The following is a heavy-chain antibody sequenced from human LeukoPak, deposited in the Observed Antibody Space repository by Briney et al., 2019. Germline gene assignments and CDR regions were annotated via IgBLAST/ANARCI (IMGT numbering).Heavy chain of an antibody. V-gene: IGHV3-7*01. D-gene: IGHD3-3*01. CDR2: IKQDGSEK. CDR1: GFTFSSYW. CDR3: AREHRGGYYSGYFYYYYYIDV. J-gene: IGHJ6*03. Sequence: QPGGSLRLSCAASGFTFSSYWMSWVRQAPGKGLEWVANIKQDGSEKYYVDSVKGRFTISRDNAKNSLYLQMNSLRAEDTAVYYCAREHRGGYYSGYFYYYYYIDVWGKGTTVTVSS.